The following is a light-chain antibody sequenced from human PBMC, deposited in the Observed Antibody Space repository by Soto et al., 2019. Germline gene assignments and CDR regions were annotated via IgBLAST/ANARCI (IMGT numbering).Light chain of an antibody. J-gene: IGKJ1*01. Sequence: DIQMTQSPSSLSASVGDRVTITCRASQSISSYLNWYQQKPGKAPKLLIYTASRLQSGVPSRFSGSGSGTDFTLTISSLQPEDFATYYCQQSYSSPRGFGQGTKVDIK. CDR3: QQSYSSPRG. CDR1: QSISSY. V-gene: IGKV1-39*01. CDR2: TAS.